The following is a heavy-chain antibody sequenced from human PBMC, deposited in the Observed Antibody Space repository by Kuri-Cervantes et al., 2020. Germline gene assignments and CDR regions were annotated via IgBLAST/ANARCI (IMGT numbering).Heavy chain of an antibody. V-gene: IGHV4-39*07. Sequence: SETLSLTCTVSGGSISSSSYYWGWIRQSPGKGLEWIGSIYHGGTTYYNPPLKSRVTISVDTSKNQFSLNLSSVTAADTAVYYCARWGYASSSRIFDYWGQGTLVTVSS. CDR2: IYHGGTT. CDR1: GGSISSSSYY. CDR3: ARWGYASSSRIFDY. D-gene: IGHD6-6*01. J-gene: IGHJ4*02.